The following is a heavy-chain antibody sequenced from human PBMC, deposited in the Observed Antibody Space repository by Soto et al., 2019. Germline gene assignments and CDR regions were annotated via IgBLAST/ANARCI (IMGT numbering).Heavy chain of an antibody. CDR3: ARAGVAVAGTFDY. Sequence: QVQLVQSGAEVKKPGASVKVSCKASGYTFTSYAMHWVRQAPGQRLEWMGWINAGNGNTKHSQKFQGRVTITRDTSASTAYMELSSLRSDDTAVYYCARAGVAVAGTFDYWGQGTLVTVSS. J-gene: IGHJ4*02. D-gene: IGHD6-19*01. CDR2: INAGNGNT. V-gene: IGHV1-3*01. CDR1: GYTFTSYA.